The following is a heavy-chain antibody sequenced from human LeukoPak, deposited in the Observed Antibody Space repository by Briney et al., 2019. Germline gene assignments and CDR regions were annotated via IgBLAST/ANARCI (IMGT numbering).Heavy chain of an antibody. Sequence: ASVKVSCKASGYTFTDYHMHWVRQAPGQGPEWMGRINPNSGGTNYAQKFQGRVTMTRDTSISTAYMELSRLSSDDTAVYYCARDGGGLGFSRFWGQGTLVIVSS. V-gene: IGHV1-2*06. J-gene: IGHJ4*02. CDR1: GYTFTDYH. CDR3: ARDGGGLGFSRF. CDR2: INPNSGGT. D-gene: IGHD3-16*01.